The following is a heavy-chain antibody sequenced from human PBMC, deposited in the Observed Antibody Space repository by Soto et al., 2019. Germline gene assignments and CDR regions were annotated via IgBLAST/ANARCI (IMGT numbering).Heavy chain of an antibody. CDR2: ISGGAHVT. CDR1: GFPFSHYA. J-gene: IGHJ4*01. CDR3: AKDPRWQLGY. V-gene: IGHV3-23*01. D-gene: IGHD1-1*01. Sequence: SLSLYCAAYGFPFSHYAMSWVRQAPGKGLEWVSGISGGAHVTNYADSVKGRFTISRDNSRNTLYLQMNNLTADDTAVYYCAKDPRWQLGYWGQGTLVTVSS.